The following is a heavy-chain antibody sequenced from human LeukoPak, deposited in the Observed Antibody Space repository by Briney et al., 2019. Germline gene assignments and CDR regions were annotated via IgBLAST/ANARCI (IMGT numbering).Heavy chain of an antibody. CDR1: GFTFGDYA. J-gene: IGHJ4*02. CDR2: ISSKTNGGTK. Sequence: GGSLRLSCTASGFTFGDYAMSWVRQAPGKGLEWVGFISSKTNGGTKEYAASVKGSFTISRDDSKSIAYLQMNSLKTEDTAGYYCTRGKDVVVPAAIEYYFDYWGQGTLVTVSS. V-gene: IGHV3-49*04. CDR3: TRGKDVVVPAAIEYYFDY. D-gene: IGHD2-2*02.